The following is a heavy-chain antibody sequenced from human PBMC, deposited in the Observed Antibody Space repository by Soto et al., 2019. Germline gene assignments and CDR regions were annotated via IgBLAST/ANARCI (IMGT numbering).Heavy chain of an antibody. Sequence: SETLSLTCTVSGGSISTYYCSWIRQPPGKGLEWIGEINHSGSTNYNPSLKSRVTISVDTSKNQFSLKLSSVTAADTAVYYCARRWGRTFDYWGQGTLVTVSS. J-gene: IGHJ4*02. V-gene: IGHV4-59*08. D-gene: IGHD7-27*01. CDR3: ARRWGRTFDY. CDR1: GGSISTYY. CDR2: INHSGST.